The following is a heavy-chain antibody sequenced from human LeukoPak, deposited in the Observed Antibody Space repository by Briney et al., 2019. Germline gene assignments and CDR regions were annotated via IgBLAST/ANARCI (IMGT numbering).Heavy chain of an antibody. Sequence: ASVKVSCKASVYTFSTYEINWVRRATGQGLEWMGWVHPNNGDTVYAQRFQGRVTMTRNTSISTAYMELSSLRSEDTAVYYCTRGPRDDPWGQGTLVTVSS. V-gene: IGHV1-8*01. CDR3: TRGPRDDP. CDR1: VYTFSTYE. CDR2: VHPNNGDT. J-gene: IGHJ5*02.